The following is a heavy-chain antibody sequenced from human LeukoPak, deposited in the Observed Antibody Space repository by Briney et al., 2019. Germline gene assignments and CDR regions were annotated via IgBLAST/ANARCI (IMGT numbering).Heavy chain of an antibody. CDR3: ARDGGVVVPIEVDY. Sequence: ASVKVSCKASGYTFTSYDINWVRQAPGQGLEWMGWISAYNGNTNYAQKLQGRVTMTADTSTSTAYMELRSLRSDDTAVYYCARDGGVVVPIEVDYWGQGTLVTVSS. J-gene: IGHJ4*02. V-gene: IGHV1-18*01. CDR1: GYTFTSYD. CDR2: ISAYNGNT. D-gene: IGHD3-22*01.